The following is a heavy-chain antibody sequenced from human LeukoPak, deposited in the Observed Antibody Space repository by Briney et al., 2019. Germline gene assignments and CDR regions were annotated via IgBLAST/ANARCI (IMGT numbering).Heavy chain of an antibody. Sequence: ASVKVSCKASGYTFTSYGINWVRQATGQGLEWMGWMNPNSGNTGYAQKFQGRVTMTRNTSISTAYMELSSLRSEDTAVYYCARLISQIYDFWSGYYYYMDVWGKGTTVTVSS. J-gene: IGHJ6*03. CDR3: ARLISQIYDFWSGYYYYMDV. D-gene: IGHD3-3*01. CDR2: MNPNSGNT. CDR1: GYTFTSYG. V-gene: IGHV1-8*01.